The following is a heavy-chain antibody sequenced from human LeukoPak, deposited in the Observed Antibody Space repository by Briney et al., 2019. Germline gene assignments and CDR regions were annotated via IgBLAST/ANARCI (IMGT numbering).Heavy chain of an antibody. D-gene: IGHD3/OR15-3a*01. Sequence: PSETLSLTCTVSSGSISTYYWGWIRQPPGKGLEWIGYIYDHGSTNINPSLKSRVTISKDRSKNQFSLKLSSVTAADTAVYCCARDLDYALVYDYGMDVWGQGTTVTVSS. J-gene: IGHJ6*02. CDR3: ARDLDYALVYDYGMDV. CDR2: IYDHGST. V-gene: IGHV4-59*12. CDR1: SGSISTYY.